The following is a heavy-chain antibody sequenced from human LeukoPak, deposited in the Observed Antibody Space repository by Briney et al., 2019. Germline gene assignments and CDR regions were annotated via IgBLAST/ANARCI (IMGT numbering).Heavy chain of an antibody. CDR2: INHSGST. D-gene: IGHD3-10*01. J-gene: IGHJ5*02. CDR3: ARFSGKITMVRGVFFDP. CDR1: GGSFSGYY. V-gene: IGHV4-34*01. Sequence: PSDPLSLTCTVYGGSFSGYYGRWIRQPPGKGQEWIGEINHSGSTNYNPSLKSRVTISVDTSENQFSLKLSSVTAADTAVYYCARFSGKITMVRGVFFDPWGQGTLVTVSS.